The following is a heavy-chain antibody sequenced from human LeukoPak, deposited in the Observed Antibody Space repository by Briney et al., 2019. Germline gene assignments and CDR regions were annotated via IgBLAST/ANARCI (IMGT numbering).Heavy chain of an antibody. V-gene: IGHV3-23*01. CDR1: GFTFSSYA. D-gene: IGHD2-15*01. CDR2: ISGSGDST. J-gene: IGHJ4*02. Sequence: GGSLRLSCAASGFTFSSYAMSWVRQAPGKRLEWVSTISGSGDSTYYADSVKGRFTISRDSSKKTLYLQTSSLRAEDTAVYYCAKTRGYCSGGTCYQGYWGQGTLVTVSS. CDR3: AKTRGYCSGGTCYQGY.